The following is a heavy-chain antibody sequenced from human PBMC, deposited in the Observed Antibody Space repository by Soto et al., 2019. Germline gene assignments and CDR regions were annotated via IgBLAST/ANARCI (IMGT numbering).Heavy chain of an antibody. CDR3: ARGTKYYYEGMDV. V-gene: IGHV4-59*01. J-gene: IGHJ6*02. CDR1: GDSINNYY. Sequence: QVQLQESGPGLVKPSETLSLTCTVSGDSINNYYWTWIRQPPGKGLEWIGYIYDSGSTSYNPSLKSRLTISVDTSKNQVALKQKSVTAADTAVYYCARGTKYYYEGMDVWGQETTVTVSS. CDR2: IYDSGST.